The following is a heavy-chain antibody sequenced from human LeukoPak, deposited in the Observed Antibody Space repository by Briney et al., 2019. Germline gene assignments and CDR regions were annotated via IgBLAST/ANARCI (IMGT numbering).Heavy chain of an antibody. D-gene: IGHD3-22*01. J-gene: IGHJ4*02. CDR3: ATYYYDSSGYYGY. V-gene: IGHV1-8*01. CDR2: MNPNSGNT. Sequence: ASVKVSCKASGYTFTSYDINWVRQATGQGLEWMGWMNPNSGNTGYAQKFQGRVTMTEDTSTDTAYMELSSLRSEDTAVYYCATYYYDSSGYYGYWGQGTLVTVSS. CDR1: GYTFTSYD.